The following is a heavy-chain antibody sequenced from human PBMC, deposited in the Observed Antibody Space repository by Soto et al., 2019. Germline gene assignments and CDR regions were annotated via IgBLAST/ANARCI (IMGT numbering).Heavy chain of an antibody. CDR1: GDSISRGAYY. CDR3: ARRRQYHDIAAAP. CDR2: IPNSGKT. V-gene: IGHV4-31*03. D-gene: IGHD3-22*01. J-gene: IGHJ5*02. Sequence: QVQLQESGPGLVKPSQTLSLTCTVSGDSISRGAYYWTWIRQHPVKGLVWLGYIPNSGKTYYNPSLTIRLTTSLGPSENQCSPQPTSLTAAPTAISYCARRRQYHDIAAAPWGPGALVTAAS.